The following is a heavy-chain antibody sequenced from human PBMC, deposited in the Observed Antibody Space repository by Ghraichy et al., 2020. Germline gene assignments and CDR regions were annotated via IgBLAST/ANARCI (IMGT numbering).Heavy chain of an antibody. CDR3: TRDVLSIEIVGATMDV. D-gene: IGHD1-26*01. CDR2: IRSKAYGGTT. V-gene: IGHV3-49*03. J-gene: IGHJ6*02. CDR1: GFTFGDYA. Sequence: GGSLRLSCTASGFTFGDYAMSWFRQAPGKGLEWVGFIRSKAYGGTTEYAASVKGRFTISRDDSKSIAHLQMNSLKTEDTAVYYCTRDVLSIEIVGATMDVWGQGTTVTVSS.